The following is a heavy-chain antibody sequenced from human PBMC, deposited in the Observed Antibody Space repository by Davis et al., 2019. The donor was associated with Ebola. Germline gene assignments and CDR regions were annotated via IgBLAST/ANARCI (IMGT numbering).Heavy chain of an antibody. D-gene: IGHD3-16*01. CDR3: AGDLGL. J-gene: IGHJ3*01. V-gene: IGHV3-30*03. CDR1: GFTISRYG. Sequence: PAGSLRLSCAASGFTISRYGMHWVRQAPGKGLEWVAVISYDGSNKYYADSVKGRFTISRDNSKNTLYLQMNSLRDEDTAVYYGAGDLGLWGQGTMVTVSS. CDR2: ISYDGSNK.